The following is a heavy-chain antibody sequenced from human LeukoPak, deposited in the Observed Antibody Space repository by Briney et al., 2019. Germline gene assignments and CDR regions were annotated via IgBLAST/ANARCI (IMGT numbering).Heavy chain of an antibody. CDR3: ARLSGYCSSTGCYRLNWFDP. J-gene: IGHJ5*02. D-gene: IGHD2-2*01. Sequence: PGASLQICCEGAGSIFSSYWIGCVRQLPGKGLEWMAGIYPGDSDTRYSPSFQGQVTISADKSISTAYLQWSSLKASDTAMYYCARLSGYCSSTGCYRLNWFDPWGQGTLVTVSS. CDR1: GSIFSSYW. V-gene: IGHV5-51*01. CDR2: IYPGDSDT.